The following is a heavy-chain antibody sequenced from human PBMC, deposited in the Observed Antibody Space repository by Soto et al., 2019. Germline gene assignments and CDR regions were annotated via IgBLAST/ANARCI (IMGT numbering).Heavy chain of an antibody. CDR1: GGTFSKYG. CDR2: ITPMLGTS. CDR3: ATYHPGSSGANWFDP. Sequence: QLVQSGAEVKKPGSSVKVSCQAFGGTFSKYGVSWVRQAPGQGLQWMGGITPMLGTSTITQRFHDRVTLTADEFTTVAYMELNSLTSEDTAIYYCATYHPGSSGANWFDPWGQGTLVTVSP. D-gene: IGHD6-19*01. V-gene: IGHV1-69*01. J-gene: IGHJ5*02.